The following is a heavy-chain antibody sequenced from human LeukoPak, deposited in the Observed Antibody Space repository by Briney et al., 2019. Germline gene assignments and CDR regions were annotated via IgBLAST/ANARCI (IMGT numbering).Heavy chain of an antibody. J-gene: IGHJ6*03. CDR3: ARVRRVAAAGYYYYMDV. V-gene: IGHV4-30-4*08. D-gene: IGHD6-13*01. CDR1: GGSISSGDYY. CDR2: IYYSGST. Sequence: NPSETLSLTCTVSGGSISSGDYYWSWSRQPPGKGLEWSGYIYYSGSTYYNPSLKSRVTISVDTSKNQFSLKLSSVTAADTAVYYCARVRRVAAAGYYYYMDVWGKGTTVTVSS.